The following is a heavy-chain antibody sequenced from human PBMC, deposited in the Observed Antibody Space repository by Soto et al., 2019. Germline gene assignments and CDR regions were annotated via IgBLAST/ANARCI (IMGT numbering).Heavy chain of an antibody. V-gene: IGHV1-69*12. D-gene: IGHD3-10*01. CDR2: IIPIFGTA. J-gene: IGHJ4*02. CDR1: GGTLSSYA. Sequence: QVQLVQSGAEVKKPGSSVKVSCKASGGTLSSYAISWVRQAPGQGLEWMGGIIPIFGTADYAQKFQDRVTITADESTSTAYMVLSSLRSEDTAVYYCASSYGSGSYYYQGFDYWGQGTLVTVSS. CDR3: ASSYGSGSYYYQGFDY.